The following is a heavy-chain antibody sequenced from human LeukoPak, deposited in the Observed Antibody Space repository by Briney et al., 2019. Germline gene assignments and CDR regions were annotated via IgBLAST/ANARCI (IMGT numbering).Heavy chain of an antibody. Sequence: GSLRLSCVVSGFTLSSYAMSWVRQAPGKGLEWVAATSSSDSGKYHADSVKGRFTISRDNAKNSLYLQMNSLRAEDTAVYYCARRRDSGSLQHFDYWGQGTLVTVSS. CDR3: ARRRDSGSLQHFDY. CDR1: GFTLSSYA. V-gene: IGHV3-21*04. D-gene: IGHD1-26*01. CDR2: TSSSDSGK. J-gene: IGHJ4*02.